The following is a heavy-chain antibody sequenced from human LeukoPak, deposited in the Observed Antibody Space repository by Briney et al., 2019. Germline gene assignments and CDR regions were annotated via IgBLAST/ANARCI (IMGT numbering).Heavy chain of an antibody. Sequence: PGGSLRLSCAASGFTVSSDHMSWVRQAPGKGLEWVSLIYSGGGTYYADSAKGRFTISRDDSKNTLSLQMNSLRAEDTAVYYCARKCCSGGSCYWVDDYWGQGTPVTVSS. CDR1: GFTVSSDH. CDR3: ARKCCSGGSCYWVDDY. D-gene: IGHD2-15*01. V-gene: IGHV3-53*01. CDR2: IYSGGGT. J-gene: IGHJ4*02.